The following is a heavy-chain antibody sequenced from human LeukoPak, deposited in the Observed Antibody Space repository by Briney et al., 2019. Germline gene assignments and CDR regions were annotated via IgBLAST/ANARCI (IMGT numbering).Heavy chain of an antibody. CDR1: GGSFSGYY. J-gene: IGHJ6*03. V-gene: IGHV4-34*01. CDR2: INHSGST. CDR3: ARAYYSYMDV. Sequence: SETLSLTCAVYGGSFSGYYWSWIRQPPGKGLEWIGEINHSGSTNYNPSLKSRVTISVDTSKNQFSLKLTSVTAADTAVYYCARAYYSYMDVWGKGPRSPSP.